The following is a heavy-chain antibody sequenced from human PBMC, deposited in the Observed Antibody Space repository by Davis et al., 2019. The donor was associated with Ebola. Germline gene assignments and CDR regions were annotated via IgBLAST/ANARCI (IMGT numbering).Heavy chain of an antibody. Sequence: GASLKLSCQGSQNRLNEYWIAWVRQTPGKGLEFTGVIFRDDSDTTYSPSFQDQVTISVDQSTNTVYLQWNTLKASDTAMYFCARRDFGGGLFDYWGQGTLVTVSA. CDR2: IFRDDSDT. CDR1: QNRLNEYW. CDR3: ARRDFGGGLFDY. V-gene: IGHV5-51*01. J-gene: IGHJ4*02. D-gene: IGHD4-23*01.